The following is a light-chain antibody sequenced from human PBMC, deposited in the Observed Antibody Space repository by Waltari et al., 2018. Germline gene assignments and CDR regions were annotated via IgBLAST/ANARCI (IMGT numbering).Light chain of an antibody. V-gene: IGKV1-12*02. CDR3: QRANSFPLA. Sequence: DVQMTQSPSSVSASVGARVTITCRASQGIRIYLDWYQQKPGKAPELLIYGASTLQPGVPTVFSVSGSGTDFTLTISSLQPEDFATYYCQRANSFPLAFGQGTLLEMK. CDR2: GAS. J-gene: IGKJ5*01. CDR1: QGIRIY.